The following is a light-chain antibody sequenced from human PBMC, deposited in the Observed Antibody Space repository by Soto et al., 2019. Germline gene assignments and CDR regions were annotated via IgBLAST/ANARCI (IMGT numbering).Light chain of an antibody. Sequence: EIVLTQSPATLSLSPGERATLSCRASQSVSNLFAWYQQKPGQAPRLLIYDASSRATGIPARFSGSGSGTEFTLTISSLEPEDFAVYYCQQRSNWPVTFGQGTRVEI. J-gene: IGKJ1*01. CDR3: QQRSNWPVT. CDR2: DAS. CDR1: QSVSNL. V-gene: IGKV3-11*01.